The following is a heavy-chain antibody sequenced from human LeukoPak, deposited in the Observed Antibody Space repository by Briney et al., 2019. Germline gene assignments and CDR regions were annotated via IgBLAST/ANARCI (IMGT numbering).Heavy chain of an antibody. D-gene: IGHD1-14*01. Sequence: SETLSLTCTVSGGSISSYYWTWIRQPPGKGLEWIGYIYYSGSTNYNPSLKSRVTTSVDTSKNQFSLKLSSVTAADTAVYYCATNAGGHYRPDLDIWGQGTMVTVSS. CDR3: ATNAGGHYRPDLDI. CDR2: IYYSGST. CDR1: GGSISSYY. J-gene: IGHJ3*02. V-gene: IGHV4-59*01.